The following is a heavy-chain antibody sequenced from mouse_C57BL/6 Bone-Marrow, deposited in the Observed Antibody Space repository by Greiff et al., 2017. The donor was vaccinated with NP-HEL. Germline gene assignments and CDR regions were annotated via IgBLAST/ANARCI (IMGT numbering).Heavy chain of an antibody. D-gene: IGHD1-1*01. V-gene: IGHV1-82*01. CDR2: IYPGDGDT. J-gene: IGHJ4*01. CDR3: NYVGAMDY. CDR1: GYAFSSSW. Sequence: QVQLQQSGPELVKPGASVKISCKASGYAFSSSWMNWVKQRPGKGLEWIGRIYPGDGDTNYNGKFKGKATLTADKSSSTAYMQLSSLTSEYSAVYFCNYVGAMDYWGQGTSVTVSS.